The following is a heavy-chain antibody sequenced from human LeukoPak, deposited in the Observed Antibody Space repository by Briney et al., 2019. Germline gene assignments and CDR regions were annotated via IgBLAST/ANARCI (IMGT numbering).Heavy chain of an antibody. CDR2: IYYSGST. CDR3: ARAMTYYDILTPADYYYYGMDV. V-gene: IGHV4-59*01. D-gene: IGHD3-9*01. J-gene: IGHJ6*02. Sequence: SETLSLTCTVSGGSISSYYWSWIRQPPGKGLEWIGYIYYSGSTNYNPSLKSRVTISVDTSKNQFSLKLSSVTAADTAVYYCARAMTYYDILTPADYYYYGMDVWGQGTTVTVSS. CDR1: GGSISSYY.